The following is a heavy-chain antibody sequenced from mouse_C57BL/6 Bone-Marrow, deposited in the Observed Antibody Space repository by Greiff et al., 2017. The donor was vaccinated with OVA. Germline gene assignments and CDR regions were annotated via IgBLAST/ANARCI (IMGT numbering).Heavy chain of an antibody. CDR2: IDPENGAT. Sequence: VQLQQSGAELVRPGASVTLSCTASGFNIKDDYMHWVQQRPEQGLEWIGWIDPENGATEYASKFQGQATITADTSSNTAYLQLSSQTSEDTAVYYATTPPYGSSVDYWGQGTTLTVSS. CDR3: TTPPYGSSVDY. J-gene: IGHJ2*01. V-gene: IGHV14-4*01. D-gene: IGHD1-1*01. CDR1: GFNIKDDY.